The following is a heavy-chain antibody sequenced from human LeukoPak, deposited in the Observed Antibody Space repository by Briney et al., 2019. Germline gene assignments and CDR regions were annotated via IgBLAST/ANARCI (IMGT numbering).Heavy chain of an antibody. Sequence: PSETLSLTCAVYGGSFSDYYWTWIRQPPGKGLEWVGEINHSGSTNYNPSLKTRVTISVDTSKNQFSLKLSSVTAAGTAVYYCARGGWVVPAAINSWGQGTLVTVSS. V-gene: IGHV4-34*01. D-gene: IGHD2-2*02. CDR2: INHSGST. CDR3: ARGGWVVPAAINS. CDR1: GGSFSDYY. J-gene: IGHJ4*02.